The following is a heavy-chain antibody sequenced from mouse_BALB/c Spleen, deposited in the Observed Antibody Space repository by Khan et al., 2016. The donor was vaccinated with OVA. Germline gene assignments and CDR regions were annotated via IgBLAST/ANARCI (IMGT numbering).Heavy chain of an antibody. D-gene: IGHD2-2*01. CDR3: ARGGQWLRREGANSDY. Sequence: VQLQESGPELVRPGESVKISCKGSGYTFTDYAMHWVKQSHAKSLEWIGVISIYYDNTNYNQKFKGKATMTVDKSSSTAYMELARLTSEDSAIYYGARGGQWLRREGANSDYWGQGTTLTVSS. CDR2: ISIYYDNT. CDR1: GYTFTDYA. J-gene: IGHJ2*01. V-gene: IGHV1S137*01.